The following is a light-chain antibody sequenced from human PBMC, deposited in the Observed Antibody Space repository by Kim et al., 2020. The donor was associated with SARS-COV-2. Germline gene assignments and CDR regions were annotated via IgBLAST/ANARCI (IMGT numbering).Light chain of an antibody. CDR3: GTWDSSLSAGQV. CDR1: SSDVGGYNY. CDR2: DNN. Sequence: QSALTQPASVSGSPGQSITISCSGTSSDVGGYNYVSWYQQHPGKAPKLLIYDNNKRPSGIPDRFPGSKSGTSATLGITGLQTGDEADYYCGTWDSSLSAGQVFGGGTQLTVL. V-gene: IGLV1-51*01. J-gene: IGLJ3*02.